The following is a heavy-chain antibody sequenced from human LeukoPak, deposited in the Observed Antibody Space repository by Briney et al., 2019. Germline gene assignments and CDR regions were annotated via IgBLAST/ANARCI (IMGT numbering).Heavy chain of an antibody. J-gene: IGHJ4*02. Sequence: GGSLRLSCAASGFTFGSYEMNWVRQAPGKGLEWVSYISSSGSTIYYADSVKGRFTISRDNAKNSLYLQMNSLRAEDTAVYYCARERWGRLDYWGQGTRVTVSS. CDR1: GFTFGSYE. CDR2: ISSSGSTI. CDR3: ARERWGRLDY. V-gene: IGHV3-48*03. D-gene: IGHD4-23*01.